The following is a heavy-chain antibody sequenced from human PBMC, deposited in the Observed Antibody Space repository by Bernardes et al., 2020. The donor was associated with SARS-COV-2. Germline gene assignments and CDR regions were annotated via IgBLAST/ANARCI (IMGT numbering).Heavy chain of an antibody. CDR2: INIDGSKI. D-gene: IGHD4-4*01. CDR1: GFTLSSYW. CDR3: ARVDFSNLYYFDY. Sequence: GGSLRLSCAASGFTLSSYWMHWVRQAPGKGLVWVSRINIDGSKINHADSVRGRFTISRDNAKNSVSLQMNSLRAEDTAVYYCARVDFSNLYYFDYWGQGTPVTVSS. V-gene: IGHV3-74*01. J-gene: IGHJ4*02.